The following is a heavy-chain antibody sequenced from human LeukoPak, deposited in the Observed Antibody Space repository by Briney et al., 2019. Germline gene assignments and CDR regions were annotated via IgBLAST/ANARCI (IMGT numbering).Heavy chain of an antibody. CDR3: ARGETVFGVVQSDFYMDV. CDR1: GGSFSGYY. CDR2: INHSGCT. Sequence: PSETLSLTCGVYGGSFSGYYWSWIRQTPGKGLEWIGQINHSGCTSYNPSLKSRSTISKDTSQRQFSLNLTSVTAADTAVYYCARGETVFGVVQSDFYMDVWGTGTTVTVSS. J-gene: IGHJ6*03. D-gene: IGHD3-3*01. V-gene: IGHV4-34*01.